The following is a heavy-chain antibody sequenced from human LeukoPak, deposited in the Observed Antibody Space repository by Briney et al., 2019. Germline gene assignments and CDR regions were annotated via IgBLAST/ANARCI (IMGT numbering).Heavy chain of an antibody. V-gene: IGHV1-69*05. CDR2: IIPIFGTA. CDR3: AREVGNYYYYMDV. J-gene: IGHJ6*03. CDR1: GGTFSSYA. Sequence: SVKVSCKASGGTFSSYAISWVRQAPGQGLEWMGGIIPIFGTANYAQKLQGRVTITTDESTSTAYMELSSLRSEDTAVYYCAREVGNYYYYMDVWGKGTTVTVSS. D-gene: IGHD1-26*01.